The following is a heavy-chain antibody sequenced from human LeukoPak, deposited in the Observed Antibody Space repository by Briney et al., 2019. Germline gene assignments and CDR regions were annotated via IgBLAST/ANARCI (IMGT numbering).Heavy chain of an antibody. D-gene: IGHD5-18*01. V-gene: IGHV3-23*01. J-gene: IGHJ4*02. Sequence: GGSLRLSCAASGFTFSSYAMNWVRQAPGKGLEWVSAISAGGGSTYYTDSVKGRFTISRDNSKNTLYLQMNSLRAEDTAVYYCAKDPNTAMGPGLFDYWGQGTLVTVSS. CDR2: ISAGGGST. CDR1: GFTFSSYA. CDR3: AKDPNTAMGPGLFDY.